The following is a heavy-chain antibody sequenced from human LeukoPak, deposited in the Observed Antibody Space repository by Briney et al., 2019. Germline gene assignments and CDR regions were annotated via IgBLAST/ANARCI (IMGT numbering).Heavy chain of an antibody. V-gene: IGHV1-2*04. Sequence: ASVKVSCKPSGYTFTGYYMHWGRQAPGPGLEWMGWINPNSGGTNYAQTFQGWVTMTRDTSFSTAYMELSRLRSDDTAVYYCAREGDYGAFDYWGQGTLVTVSS. CDR1: GYTFTGYY. CDR2: INPNSGGT. D-gene: IGHD4-17*01. CDR3: AREGDYGAFDY. J-gene: IGHJ4*02.